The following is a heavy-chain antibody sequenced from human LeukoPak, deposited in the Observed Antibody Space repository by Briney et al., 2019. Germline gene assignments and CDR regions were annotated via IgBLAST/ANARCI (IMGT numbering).Heavy chain of an antibody. V-gene: IGHV3-23*01. CDR3: AKDYPRYGNPSYLFDY. Sequence: GGSLRLSCAASGFTFSSYAMSWVRQAPGKGLEWVSAISGSGGSTYYADSVKGRFTISRDNSKNTLYLQMNSLRAEDTAVYYCAKDYPRYGNPSYLFDYWGQGTLVTVSS. CDR1: GFTFSSYA. CDR2: ISGSGGST. J-gene: IGHJ4*02. D-gene: IGHD4-11*01.